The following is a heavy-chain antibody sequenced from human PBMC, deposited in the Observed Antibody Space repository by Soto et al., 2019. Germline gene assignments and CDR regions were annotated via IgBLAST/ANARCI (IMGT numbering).Heavy chain of an antibody. V-gene: IGHV3-33*01. D-gene: IGHD1-26*01. CDR2: IWYDGSYR. Sequence: QSGGSLRLSCAASGFMFSSYNIHWVRQAAGKGLEWVAVIWYDGSYRYYADSVKGRFTISRDNSKNTLYLQMNSLRAEDTAVYYCVTNSGSYESGYWGQGTLVTVSS. J-gene: IGHJ4*02. CDR1: GFMFSSYN. CDR3: VTNSGSYESGY.